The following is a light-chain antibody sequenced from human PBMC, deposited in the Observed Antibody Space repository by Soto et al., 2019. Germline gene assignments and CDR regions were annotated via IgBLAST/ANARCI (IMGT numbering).Light chain of an antibody. Sequence: DVVMTQSPLSLPVPPGEPASISCRSSQPLLHSNGLNYLDGYLERPGQSPQLLIFLGSTRASGGPGRFRGSGSGTDFTFKISSVEAEDFGVYYGMQDHHSPRTFGRGTKVDIK. CDR3: MQDHHSPRT. V-gene: IGKV2-28*01. CDR2: LGS. J-gene: IGKJ2*02. CDR1: QPLLHSNGLNY.